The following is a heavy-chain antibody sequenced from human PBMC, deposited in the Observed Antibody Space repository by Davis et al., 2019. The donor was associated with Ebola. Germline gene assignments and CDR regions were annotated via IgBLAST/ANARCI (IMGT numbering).Heavy chain of an antibody. CDR2: INYSGRT. Sequence: MPSETLSLTCTVSGGSISSHYWSWVRQPTGKGLEWIADINYSGRTNYNPSLASRVTISIATSKNQFSLNLSSVTAADTAVYYCARVGGDGSSHLEGLDSWGQGTLVTVSS. J-gene: IGHJ4*02. CDR1: GGSISSHY. D-gene: IGHD3-16*01. CDR3: ARVGGDGSSHLEGLDS. V-gene: IGHV4-59*11.